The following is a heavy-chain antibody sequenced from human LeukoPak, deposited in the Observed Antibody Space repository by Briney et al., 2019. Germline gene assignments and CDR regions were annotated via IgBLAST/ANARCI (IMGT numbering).Heavy chain of an antibody. Sequence: GGSLRLSCAASGFTVSSNYMSWVRQAPGKGLEWVSVIYSGGSTYYADSVKGRFTISRDNSKNTLYLQMNSLRAEDTAVYYCAKHPGGYYDSSGYYWGQGTLVTVSS. J-gene: IGHJ4*02. V-gene: IGHV3-53*01. CDR2: IYSGGST. D-gene: IGHD3-22*01. CDR1: GFTVSSNY. CDR3: AKHPGGYYDSSGYY.